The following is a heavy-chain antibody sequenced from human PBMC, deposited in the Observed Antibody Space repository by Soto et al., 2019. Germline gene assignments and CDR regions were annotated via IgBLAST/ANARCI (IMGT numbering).Heavy chain of an antibody. V-gene: IGHV3-15*01. J-gene: IGHJ4*02. CDR1: GFTFSKAW. CDR3: TAADSESSSLYFDY. D-gene: IGHD3-10*01. CDR2: IKSKADGGTI. Sequence: EVQLVESGGGLVKPGGSLRLSCAASGFTFSKAWMTWVRQAPGKGLEWVGRIKSKADGGTIDYAGPVKGRFTISRDDSNNTLYLQMNSLKTEDSALYSCTAADSESSSLYFDYWGQGALVSVSS.